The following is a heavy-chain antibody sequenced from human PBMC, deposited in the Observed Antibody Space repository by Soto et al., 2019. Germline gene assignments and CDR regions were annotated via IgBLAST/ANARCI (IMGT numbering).Heavy chain of an antibody. V-gene: IGHV1-69*12. CDR1: VGTFSSYA. J-gene: IGHJ5*02. Sequence: QVQLVQSGAEVKKPGSSVKVSCKASVGTFSSYAITWVRQAPGQGLEWMGGIIPIFGTANYAQKFQGRVTITADASSSXXYMELSSLRSEDTAVYYCARDRGPSSGYYPYWFDPWGQGTLVTVSS. CDR2: IIPIFGTA. CDR3: ARDRGPSSGYYPYWFDP. D-gene: IGHD3-22*01.